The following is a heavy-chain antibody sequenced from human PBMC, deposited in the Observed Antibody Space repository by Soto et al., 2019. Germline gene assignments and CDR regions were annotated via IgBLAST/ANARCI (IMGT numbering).Heavy chain of an antibody. V-gene: IGHV1-2*04. CDR1: GYIFTGYY. D-gene: IGHD5-18*01. CDR2: INPNSGGT. CDR3: ARARGYSYAAYYYYGMDV. J-gene: IGHJ6*02. Sequence: ASVKVSCKASGYIFTGYYMHWVRQAPGQGLEWMGWINPNSGGTNYAQKFQGWVTMTRDTSISTAYMELSRLRSDDTAVYYCARARGYSYAAYYYYGMDVWGQGTTVTVSS.